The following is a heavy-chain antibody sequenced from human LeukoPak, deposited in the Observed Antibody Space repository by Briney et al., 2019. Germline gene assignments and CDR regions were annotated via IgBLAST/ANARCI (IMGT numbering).Heavy chain of an antibody. J-gene: IGHJ6*03. V-gene: IGHV4-39*01. D-gene: IGHD3-3*01. CDR2: IYYSGST. CDR1: GGSISSNSYY. CDR3: ARQSGPSAYYYYMGV. Sequence: SETLSLTCTVSGGSISSNSYYWGWIRQPPGKGLEWIGSIYYSGSTHYNPSLRSRVTISVDTSKNQFSLNLSSVTAADTAVFYCARQSGPSAYYYYMGVWGKGTTVTVSS.